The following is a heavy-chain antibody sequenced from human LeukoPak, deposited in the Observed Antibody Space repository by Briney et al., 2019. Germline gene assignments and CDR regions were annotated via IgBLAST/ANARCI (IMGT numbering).Heavy chain of an antibody. CDR1: GGSISSYH. V-gene: IGHV4-59*01. CDR3: TRSLGVVIHGGMDV. CDR2: IYYTGST. D-gene: IGHD3-3*01. J-gene: IGHJ6*02. Sequence: SETLSLTCTVSGGSISSYHWSWIRQPPGKGLEWIGHIYYTGSTNYNPSHKSRVTISLDTSKNQFSLKLSSVTAADTAVYYCTRSLGVVIHGGMDVWGQGTTVTVSS.